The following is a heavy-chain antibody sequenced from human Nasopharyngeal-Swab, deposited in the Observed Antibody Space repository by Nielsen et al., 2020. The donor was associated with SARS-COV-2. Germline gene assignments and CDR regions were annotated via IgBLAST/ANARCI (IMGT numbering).Heavy chain of an antibody. CDR2: IGDKDHNYAT. Sequence: GESLKISCAASGFVFSGSAIHWVRQASGKGLDWVGRIGDKDHNYATTYGAAVKGRFTISRDDSKNTAFLQMDSLKTEDTALYYCTTDYYFDYWGQGTLVTVSS. CDR1: GFVFSGSA. J-gene: IGHJ4*02. V-gene: IGHV3-73*01. CDR3: TTDYYFDY.